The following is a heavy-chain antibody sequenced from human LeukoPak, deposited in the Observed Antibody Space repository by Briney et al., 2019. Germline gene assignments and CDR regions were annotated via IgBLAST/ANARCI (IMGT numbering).Heavy chain of an antibody. J-gene: IGHJ4*02. CDR3: ASGVLGDYVWGSYRYAFDY. V-gene: IGHV4-31*03. Sequence: TLSLTCTVSGGSISSGGYYWSWGRQHPGTGREWIGYIYYSGSTYDNPSLKSRVTISVDTSKNQFSLKLSSVTAADTAVYYCASGVLGDYVWGSYRYAFDYWGQGTLVTVSS. CDR2: IYYSGST. D-gene: IGHD3-16*02. CDR1: GGSISSGGYY.